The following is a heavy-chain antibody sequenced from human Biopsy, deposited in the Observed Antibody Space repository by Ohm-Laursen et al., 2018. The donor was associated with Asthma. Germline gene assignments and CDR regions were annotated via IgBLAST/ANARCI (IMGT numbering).Heavy chain of an antibody. CDR2: IWYDGGYK. CDR1: GFTFSSYG. CDR3: ARDLGTTRMDV. D-gene: IGHD1-1*01. V-gene: IGHV3-33*01. Sequence: SLRLSCTASGFTFSSYGIHWVRQAPGKGLEWVAVIWYDGGYKDNVDSVKGRFTISRDNSKNTLYLQMNSLRAEDTAVYYCARDLGTTRMDVWGQGTAVTVSS. J-gene: IGHJ6*02.